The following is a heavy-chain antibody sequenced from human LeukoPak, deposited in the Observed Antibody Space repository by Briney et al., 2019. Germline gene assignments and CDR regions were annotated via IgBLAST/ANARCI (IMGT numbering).Heavy chain of an antibody. J-gene: IGHJ3*02. CDR2: INPNSGGT. Sequence: ASVKVSCKASGYTFTGYYMHWMRQAPGRGLEWMGWINPNSGGTNYAQKFQGRVTMTRDTSISTAYMELSRLRSDDTAVYYCAPYLEPHDAFDIWGQGTMVTVSS. CDR3: APYLEPHDAFDI. V-gene: IGHV1-2*02. CDR1: GYTFTGYY. D-gene: IGHD1-20*01.